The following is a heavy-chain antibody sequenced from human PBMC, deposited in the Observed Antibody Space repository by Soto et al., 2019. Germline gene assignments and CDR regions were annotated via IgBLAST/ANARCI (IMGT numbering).Heavy chain of an antibody. CDR3: AKVGDSSDYYPAPIDS. V-gene: IGHV3-53*01. D-gene: IGHD3-22*01. J-gene: IGHJ5*01. Sequence: EVQLVESGGGLIQPGGSLRLSCAATGFSVTSHYMSWVRQAPGGGLEWVSLIWPGGTTYYADSVRGRFTVSRDNSNNTVFLQMSSLRADDTAVYYCAKVGDSSDYYPAPIDSWGQGTLVTVSS. CDR1: GFSVTSHY. CDR2: IWPGGTT.